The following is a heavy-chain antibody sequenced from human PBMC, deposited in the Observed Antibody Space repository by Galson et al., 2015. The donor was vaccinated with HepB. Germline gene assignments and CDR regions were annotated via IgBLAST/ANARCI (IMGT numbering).Heavy chain of an antibody. CDR2: ISGSGGST. CDR1: GFTFSSYA. D-gene: IGHD6-19*01. J-gene: IGHJ4*02. V-gene: IGHV3-23*01. Sequence: SLRLSCAASGFTFSSYAMSWVRQAPGKGLEWVSAISGSGGSTYYADSVKGRFTISRDNSKNTLYLQMNSLRAEDTAVYYCAKDEYQAGIAVAGFNQYWGQGTLVTVSS. CDR3: AKDEYQAGIAVAGFNQY.